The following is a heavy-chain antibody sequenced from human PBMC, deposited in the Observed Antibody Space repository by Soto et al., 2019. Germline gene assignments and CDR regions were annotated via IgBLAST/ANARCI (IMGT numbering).Heavy chain of an antibody. V-gene: IGHV3-23*01. CDR2: MSRTGDNT. CDR3: AKNSGWFKT. D-gene: IGHD3-10*01. Sequence: AGGSLRLSCAASGFTFSIYAMTWVRQSPGKGLEGVSSMSRTGDNTYYADSVKGRFTISRDNAKNSLYMQMNSLRDEDTSIYYCAKNSGWFKTWGQGALVTVSS. J-gene: IGHJ5*02. CDR1: GFTFSIYA.